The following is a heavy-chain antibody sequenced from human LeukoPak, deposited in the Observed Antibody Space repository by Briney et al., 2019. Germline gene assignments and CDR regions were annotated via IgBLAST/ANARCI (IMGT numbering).Heavy chain of an antibody. Sequence: PGGSLRLSCAASGFTFNSYWMHWVRQAPGKGLVWVSRISSDGSSTSYADSVKGRFTISRDNAKNTVYLQMNRLRAEDTAVYYCGGSHSGWQHDAFDIWGQGTMVIVSS. CDR1: GFTFNSYW. V-gene: IGHV3-74*01. CDR2: ISSDGSST. J-gene: IGHJ3*02. CDR3: GGSHSGWQHDAFDI. D-gene: IGHD6-19*01.